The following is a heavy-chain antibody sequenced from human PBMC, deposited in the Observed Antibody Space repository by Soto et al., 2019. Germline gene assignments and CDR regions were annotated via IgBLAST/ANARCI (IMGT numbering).Heavy chain of an antibody. CDR2: ISSTGSST. J-gene: IGHJ4*02. CDR1: GFTFSNYA. CDR3: AKSLRTAAFDY. Sequence: EVQLLESGGGLVQRGGSLRLSCVASGFTFSNYAMTWVRQAPGKGLEWVSLISSTGSSTYYADSVKGRFTISRDNSKNTLSLQINRLRAEDTAVYYCAKSLRTAAFDYWGQGALVTVFS. D-gene: IGHD1-1*01. V-gene: IGHV3-23*01.